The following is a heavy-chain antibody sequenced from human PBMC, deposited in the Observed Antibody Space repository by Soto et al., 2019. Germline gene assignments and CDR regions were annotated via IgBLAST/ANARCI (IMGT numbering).Heavy chain of an antibody. J-gene: IGHJ4*02. D-gene: IGHD3-3*01. V-gene: IGHV3-7*03. CDR3: ARSGYVLDY. CDR2: MNQDGSEK. Sequence: EVQVVESGGGLVQPGGSLRLSCAASGFTFSEYWMSWIRQAPGKGLEWVANMNQDGSEKYYVDSVRGRFTISRDNAKNSFSLQMNSLRAEYTAVYFCARSGYVLDYWGQGILVTVSS. CDR1: GFTFSEYW.